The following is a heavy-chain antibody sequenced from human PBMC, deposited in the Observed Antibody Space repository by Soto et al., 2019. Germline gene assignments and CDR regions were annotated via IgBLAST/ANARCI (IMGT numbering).Heavy chain of an antibody. CDR1: GGSISSYY. CDR2: IYYSGST. CDR3: ARYSYDQDYFDL. D-gene: IGHD5-18*01. J-gene: IGHJ4*02. V-gene: IGHV4-59*01. Sequence: SETLSLTCTFSGGSISSYYWSWIRQPPGKGLEWIGYIYYSGSTNYNPSLKSRVTISVDTSKNQFSLKLSSVTAADTAVYYCARYSYDQDYFDLWGQGNMVTVSS.